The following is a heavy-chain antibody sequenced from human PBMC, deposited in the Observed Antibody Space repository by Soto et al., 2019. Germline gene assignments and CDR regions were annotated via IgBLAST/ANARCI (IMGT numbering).Heavy chain of an antibody. CDR2: ISSDGNNK. CDR1: GFTFDSHG. J-gene: IGHJ5*02. Sequence: QVQLVESGGGAVQPGRSLRLSCAASGFTFDSHGMHWVLQAPGKGLEWVAVISSDGNNKYYADSVKGRFTISRDNFNNILYLQMSSLRAEDTAVYYCAKDLLPNTVTTCGSWGQGTLVTVSS. D-gene: IGHD4-17*01. CDR3: AKDLLPNTVTTCGS. V-gene: IGHV3-30*18.